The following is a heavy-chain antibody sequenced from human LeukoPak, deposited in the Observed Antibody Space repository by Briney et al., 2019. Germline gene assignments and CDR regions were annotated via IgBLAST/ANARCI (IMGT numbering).Heavy chain of an antibody. CDR1: GGSISSSSYY. CDR3: ARIDTAMAQRDY. Sequence: SETLSLTCPVSGGSISSSSYYWGWIRQPPGKGLEWIGSIYYSGSTYYNPSLKSRVTISVDTSKNQFSLKLSSVTAVDTAVYYCARIDTAMAQRDYWGQGTLVTVSS. D-gene: IGHD5-18*01. CDR2: IYYSGST. V-gene: IGHV4-39*01. J-gene: IGHJ4*02.